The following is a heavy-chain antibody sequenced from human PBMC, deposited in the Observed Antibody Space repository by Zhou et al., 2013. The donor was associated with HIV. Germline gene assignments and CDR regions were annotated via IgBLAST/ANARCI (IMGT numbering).Heavy chain of an antibody. V-gene: IGHV1-69*05. D-gene: IGHD5-12*01. J-gene: IGHJ6*03. Sequence: QVQLVQSGAEVKKPGSSVKVSCKASGGAFSNYAISWVRQAPGQGLEWMGGIIPIFGTANYAQKFQGRVTITTDESTSTAYMELSSLRSEDTAVYYCARDEMATPLGYHYMDVWGQGTTVTVSS. CDR2: IIPIFGTA. CDR1: GGAFSNYA. CDR3: ARDEMATPLGYHYMDV.